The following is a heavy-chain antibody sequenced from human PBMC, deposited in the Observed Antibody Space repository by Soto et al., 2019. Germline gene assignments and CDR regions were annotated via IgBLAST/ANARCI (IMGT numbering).Heavy chain of an antibody. CDR3: ATTSPRRYCSGGSCEPYRPDDAFDI. J-gene: IGHJ3*02. D-gene: IGHD2-15*01. CDR2: FDPEDGET. V-gene: IGHV1-24*01. Sequence: GASVEVSWKVSGFTLTELSMHWVRQAPGKGLEWMGGFDPEDGETIYAQKFQGRVTMTEDTSTDTAYMELSSLRSEDTAVYYCATTSPRRYCSGGSCEPYRPDDAFDIWGQGTMVTVSS. CDR1: GFTLTELS.